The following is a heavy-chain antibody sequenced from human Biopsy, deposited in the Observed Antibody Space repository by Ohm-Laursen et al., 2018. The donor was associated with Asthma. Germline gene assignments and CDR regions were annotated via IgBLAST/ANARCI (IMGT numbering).Heavy chain of an antibody. CDR2: ISSSSYI. J-gene: IGHJ4*02. CDR1: GFTFSSYS. CDR3: ARVWQLATLDY. D-gene: IGHD6-13*01. Sequence: SLRLSCSASGFTFSSYSMNWVRQAPGKGLEWVSSISSSSYIYYADSVKGRFTISRDNAKNSLYLQMNSLRAEDTAVYYCARVWQLATLDYWGQGTLVTVSS. V-gene: IGHV3-21*01.